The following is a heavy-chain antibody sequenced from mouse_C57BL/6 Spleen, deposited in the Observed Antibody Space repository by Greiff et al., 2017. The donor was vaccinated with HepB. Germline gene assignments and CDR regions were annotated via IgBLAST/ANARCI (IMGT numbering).Heavy chain of an antibody. CDR3: ARETCGPPDY. CDR2: IDPSDSYT. CDR1: GYTFTSYW. Sequence: VKLQQPGAELVKPGASVKLSCKASGYTFTSYWMQWVKQRPGQGLEWIGEIDPSDSYTNYNQKFKGKATLTVDTSSSTAYMQLSSLTSEDSAVYYCARETCGPPDYWGQGTTLTVSS. V-gene: IGHV1-50*01. J-gene: IGHJ2*01.